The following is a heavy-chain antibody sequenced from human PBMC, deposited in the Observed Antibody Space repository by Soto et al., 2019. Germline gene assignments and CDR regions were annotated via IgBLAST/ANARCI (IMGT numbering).Heavy chain of an antibody. V-gene: IGHV4-34*01. Sequence: PSETLSLTCAVYGGSFSGYYWSWIRQPPGKGLEWIGEINHSGSTDYNPSLKSRVTISVDTSKNQFSLKLSSVTAADTAVYYCARGPYMDIVATVYFDYCGQGTLVPVSS. J-gene: IGHJ4*02. CDR2: INHSGST. CDR3: ARGPYMDIVATVYFDY. D-gene: IGHD5-12*01. CDR1: GGSFSGYY.